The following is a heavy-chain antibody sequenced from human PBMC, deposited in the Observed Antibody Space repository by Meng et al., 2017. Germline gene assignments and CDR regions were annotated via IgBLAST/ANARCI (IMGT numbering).Heavy chain of an antibody. J-gene: IGHJ4*02. V-gene: IGHV3-30*01. CDR2: ISYDGSNK. CDR3: AGLITFGGDFDY. D-gene: IGHD3-16*01. Sequence: GESLKISCAASGFTFSSYAMHWVRQAPGKGLEWVAVISYDGSNKYYADSVKGRFTISRDNSKNTLYLQMNSLRAEDTAVYYCAGLITFGGDFDYWGQGTLVTVS. CDR1: GFTFSSYA.